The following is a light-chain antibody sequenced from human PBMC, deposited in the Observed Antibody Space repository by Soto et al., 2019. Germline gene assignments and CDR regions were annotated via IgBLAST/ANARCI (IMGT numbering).Light chain of an antibody. Sequence: QSVLTQPASVSGSPGQSITISCTGTSSDVGAYNYVSWYQQHSGKAPKLIIYEVTNRPSGVSNRFSASKSGNTASLTIFGLQAEDEADYYCSSYTSSSSRVFGGGTKLTVL. CDR3: SSYTSSSSRV. CDR1: SSDVGAYNY. J-gene: IGLJ3*02. V-gene: IGLV2-14*01. CDR2: EVT.